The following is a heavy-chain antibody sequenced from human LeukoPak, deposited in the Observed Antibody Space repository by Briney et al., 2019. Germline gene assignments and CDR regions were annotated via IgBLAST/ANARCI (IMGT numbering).Heavy chain of an antibody. CDR2: IRYDGSNK. V-gene: IGHV3-30*02. Sequence: GGSLRLSCAASGFTFSNYGMHWVRQAPGKGLEWVAFIRYDGSNKYYADSVKGRFTISRDNSKNTVYLQMDSLRFEDAAVYCAQDLAYIRFDNWGQGTLVTVSS. CDR3: AQDLAYIRFDN. CDR1: GFTFSNYG. J-gene: IGHJ4*02. D-gene: IGHD1-1*01.